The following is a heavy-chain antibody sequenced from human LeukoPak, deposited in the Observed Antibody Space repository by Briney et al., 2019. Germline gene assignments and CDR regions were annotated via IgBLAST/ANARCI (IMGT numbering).Heavy chain of an antibody. J-gene: IGHJ4*02. CDR1: GFTFSSYS. Sequence: GGSLRLSCAASGFTFSSYSMNWVRQAPGKGLEWVSSISSSSSYIYYADSVKGRFTISRDNAKNSLYLQMNSLRAEDTAVYYCARDHSRFLDWLSGSPYFDYWGQGTLVTVSS. CDR2: ISSSSSYI. D-gene: IGHD3/OR15-3a*01. CDR3: ARDHSRFLDWLSGSPYFDY. V-gene: IGHV3-21*01.